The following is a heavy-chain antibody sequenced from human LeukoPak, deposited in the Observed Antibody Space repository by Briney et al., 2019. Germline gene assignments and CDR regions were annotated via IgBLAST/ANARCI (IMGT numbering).Heavy chain of an antibody. CDR2: ISAYNGNT. Sequence: ASVKVSCKASGYTFTSYGISWVRQAPGQGLEWMGWISAYNGNTNYAQKLQGRVTMTTDTSTSTAYMELRSLRSDDMAVYYCARDYRWTPSSTAPDYWGQGTLVTVSS. CDR1: GYTFTSYG. J-gene: IGHJ4*02. V-gene: IGHV1-18*03. D-gene: IGHD3-16*02. CDR3: ARDYRWTPSSTAPDY.